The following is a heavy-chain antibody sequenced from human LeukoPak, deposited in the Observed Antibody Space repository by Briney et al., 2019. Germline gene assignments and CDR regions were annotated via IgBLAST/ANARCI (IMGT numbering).Heavy chain of an antibody. CDR3: ARDNGRNWGQVGGY. J-gene: IGHJ4*02. V-gene: IGHV1-24*01. CDR1: GHSLSELS. D-gene: IGHD7-27*01. CDR2: FDPEDGET. Sequence: ASVKVSCKASGHSLSELSTHWVRQAPGKGLEWMGGFDPEDGETIYAQKFQGRVNMTEDTSTGTAYMELRGLRPDDTAVYYCARDNGRNWGQVGGYWGQGTLVTVSS.